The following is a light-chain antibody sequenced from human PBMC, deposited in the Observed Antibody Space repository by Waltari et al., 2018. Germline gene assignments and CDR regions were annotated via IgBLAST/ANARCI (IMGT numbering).Light chain of an antibody. V-gene: IGLV1-44*01. CDR1: SSNIGRNP. CDR2: SNK. Sequence: QSVLTQPPSASGTPGQRVTISCSGSSSNIGRNPVNWYQQLPGTAPKPIIHSNKQLPSVCPDGFSVSKPGTSASLAISGLQSEDEADYYCATWDASLTGWVFGGGTKLTVL. CDR3: ATWDASLTGWV. J-gene: IGLJ2*01.